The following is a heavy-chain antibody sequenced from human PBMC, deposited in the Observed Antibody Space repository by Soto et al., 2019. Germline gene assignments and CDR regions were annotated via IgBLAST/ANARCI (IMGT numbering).Heavy chain of an antibody. D-gene: IGHD2-2*01. J-gene: IGHJ6*02. CDR3: ARDLNPIVGVPAAIRPYYYYGMDV. CDR1: GFTFSSYA. V-gene: IGHV3-30-3*01. Sequence: GSLILSCAASGFTFSSYAMHWVRQAPGKGLEWVAVISYDGSNKYYADSVKGRFTISRDNSKNTLYLQMNSLRAEDTAVYYCARDLNPIVGVPAAIRPYYYYGMDVWGQGTTVTVSS. CDR2: ISYDGSNK.